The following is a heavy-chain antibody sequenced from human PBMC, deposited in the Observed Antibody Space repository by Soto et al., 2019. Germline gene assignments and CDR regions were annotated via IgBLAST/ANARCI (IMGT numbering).Heavy chain of an antibody. D-gene: IGHD1-1*01. Sequence: QVKLVQSGGEVKKPGASVKISCKASGYTFSSYGISWVLKAPGQGLEWMGWISAYNGNTNYAQKFQGRVTMTTDTSTSTAYMELRSLRSDATAIYCCARTVEAWLLGLEWGQGTLVTVS. CDR3: ARTVEAWLLGLE. V-gene: IGHV1-18*01. J-gene: IGHJ4*02. CDR2: ISAYNGNT. CDR1: GYTFSSYG.